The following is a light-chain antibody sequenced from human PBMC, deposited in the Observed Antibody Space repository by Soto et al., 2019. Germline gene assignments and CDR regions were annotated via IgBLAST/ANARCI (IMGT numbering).Light chain of an antibody. CDR2: VAS. V-gene: IGKV1-39*01. CDR3: QQSYSTPIT. CDR1: QTISSW. J-gene: IGKJ5*01. Sequence: ITPSPATLSASVVERVPITCRASQTISSWLAWYQQKPGKAPKLLIYVASSLQSGVPSRFSGSGSGTDFTLTISSLQPEDFATYYCQQSYSTPITFGQGTRLEIK.